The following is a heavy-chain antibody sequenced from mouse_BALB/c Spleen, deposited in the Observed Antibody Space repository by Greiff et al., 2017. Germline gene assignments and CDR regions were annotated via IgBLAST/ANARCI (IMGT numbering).Heavy chain of an antibody. CDR2: ISSGGGST. D-gene: IGHD2-12*01. V-gene: IGHV5-12-1*01. J-gene: IGHJ2*01. Sequence: EVMLVESGGGLVKPGGSLKLSCAASGFAFSSYDMSWVRQTPEKRLEWVAYISSGGGSTYYPDTVKGRFTISRDNAKNTLYLQMSSLKSEDTAMYYCARWTTYYFDYWGQGTTLTVSS. CDR1: GFAFSSYD. CDR3: ARWTTYYFDY.